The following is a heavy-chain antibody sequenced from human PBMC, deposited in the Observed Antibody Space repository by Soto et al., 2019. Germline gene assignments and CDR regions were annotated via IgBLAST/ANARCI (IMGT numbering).Heavy chain of an antibody. V-gene: IGHV3-23*01. CDR1: GFTFSNYA. Sequence: EVQLLESGGDFVQPGGSLRLSCAASGFTFSNYAMSWVRQAPGKGLEWVSTISGGGGSAYYADPVKGRFIISRDHSKNTLYLQMKSLSAEDTAVYYCAKEGCSVDRCYPFDYWGQGTLVTVFS. CDR3: AKEGCSVDRCYPFDY. J-gene: IGHJ4*02. D-gene: IGHD2-15*01. CDR2: ISGGGGSA.